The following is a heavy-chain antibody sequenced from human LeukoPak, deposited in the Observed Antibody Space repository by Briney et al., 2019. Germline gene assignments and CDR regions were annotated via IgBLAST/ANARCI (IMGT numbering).Heavy chain of an antibody. Sequence: GGSLRLSCAASGFTFSNHWMHWVRQAPGKGLVWVARINSDVTITRYADSVKGRFTISRDNAKNTLYLQMNSLRAEDTAVYYCVKEGGALRWFLDYWGQGTLVTVSS. J-gene: IGHJ4*02. CDR2: INSDVTIT. CDR3: VKEGGALRWFLDY. D-gene: IGHD4-23*01. V-gene: IGHV3-74*01. CDR1: GFTFSNHW.